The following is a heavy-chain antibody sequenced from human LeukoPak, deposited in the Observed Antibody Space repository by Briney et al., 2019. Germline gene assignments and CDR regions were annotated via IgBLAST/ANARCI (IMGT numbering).Heavy chain of an antibody. V-gene: IGHV3-21*01. CDR1: GFTFSSYS. CDR3: TRVGYIDEGIDY. D-gene: IGHD5-24*01. CDR2: ISSSSSYI. J-gene: IGHJ4*02. Sequence: GGSLILSCAASGFTFSSYSMNWVRQAPGKGLEWVSSISSSSSYIYYADSVKRRFTISRDNAKNSLYLQMNSLRAEDTAIYYCTRVGYIDEGIDYWGQGTLVTVSS.